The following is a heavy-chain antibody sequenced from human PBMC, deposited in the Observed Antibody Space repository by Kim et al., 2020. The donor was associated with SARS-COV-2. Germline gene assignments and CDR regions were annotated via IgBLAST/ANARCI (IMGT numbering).Heavy chain of an antibody. CDR3: AKDPYYEFWSGYYFWFVP. Sequence: GGSLRLFCAASGFTFSTYAMSWVRQAPGKGLEWVAAISGIGVSTYLADSVKGRFTISRDNSKNTLYLQMSNLRPEDTAVYFCAKDPYYEFWSGYYFWFVPWGQGTLVTVSS. D-gene: IGHD3-3*01. V-gene: IGHV3-23*01. J-gene: IGHJ5*02. CDR2: ISGIGVST. CDR1: GFTFSTYA.